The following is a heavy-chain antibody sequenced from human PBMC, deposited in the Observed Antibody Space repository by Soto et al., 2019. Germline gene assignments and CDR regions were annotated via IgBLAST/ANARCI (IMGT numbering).Heavy chain of an antibody. V-gene: IGHV1-18*01. CDR2: ISAHNGNT. Sequence: QVHLVQSGAEVKKPGASVKVSCKGSGYAFTTYGITWVRQAPGQGLEWMGWISAHNGNTNSAQKLQGKVTATRDTSTRTAYMELTSLLSDDTAVSYCPRGRYGDYWGQGALVTVSS. CDR3: PRGRYGDY. J-gene: IGHJ4*02. CDR1: GYAFTTYG. D-gene: IGHD1-1*01.